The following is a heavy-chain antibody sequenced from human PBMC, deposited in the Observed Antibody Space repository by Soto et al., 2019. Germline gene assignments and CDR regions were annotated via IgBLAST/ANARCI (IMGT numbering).Heavy chain of an antibody. CDR1: GFTFSSFG. CDR2: IWYDGSKK. D-gene: IGHD3-3*01. Sequence: QVQVVESGGGVVQPGRSLRLSCAASGFTFSSFGMHWVRQAPGKGLEWVSLIWYDGSKKSYGDSVKGRFTISRDNSRNTVYLQMNSLRADDTADYYCARDASYYSLWSGYYPSRNGMDVWGQGTTVTVSS. CDR3: ARDASYYSLWSGYYPSRNGMDV. J-gene: IGHJ6*02. V-gene: IGHV3-33*01.